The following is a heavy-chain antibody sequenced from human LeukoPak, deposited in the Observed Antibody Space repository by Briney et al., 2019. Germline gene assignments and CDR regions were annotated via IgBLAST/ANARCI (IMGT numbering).Heavy chain of an antibody. J-gene: IGHJ4*02. CDR2: IIPIFGTA. CDR3: AREPGDSTSFDY. D-gene: IGHD1-14*01. Sequence: SVNVSCKASGGTFISYAISWVRQAPGQGLEWMGGIIPIFGTANYAQKFQGRVTITTDESTSTAYMELSSLRSEDTAVYYCAREPGDSTSFDYWGQGTLVTVSS. V-gene: IGHV1-69*05. CDR1: GGTFISYA.